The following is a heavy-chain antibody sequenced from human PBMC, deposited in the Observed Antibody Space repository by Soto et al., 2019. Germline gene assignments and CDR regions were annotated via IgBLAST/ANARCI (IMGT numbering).Heavy chain of an antibody. V-gene: IGHV1-18*01. CDR1: GYTFTTYP. J-gene: IGHJ4*02. CDR2: ISPYNGNT. D-gene: IGHD2-21*02. CDR3: AAFSKCGGDCYQEY. Sequence: QVHLVQSGAEVKKPGASVKVSCKASGYTFTTYPITWVRQAPGQGLEWMGSISPYNGNTQNAQKLQGRITMTTDTSTTTAYMELRSLKSEDTAVYYCAAFSKCGGDCYQEYWGQGTLVTVSS.